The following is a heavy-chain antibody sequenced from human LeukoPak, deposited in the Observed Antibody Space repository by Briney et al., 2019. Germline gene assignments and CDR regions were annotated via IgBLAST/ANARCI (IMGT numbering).Heavy chain of an antibody. V-gene: IGHV3-30*02. CDR1: GFTFSSYG. J-gene: IGHJ4*02. CDR2: IRYDGSNK. Sequence: GGSLRLSCAASGFTFSSYGMHWVRQAPGKGLEWVAFIRYDGSNKYYADSVKGRFTISRDNSKNTLYLQMNSLRAEDTAVYYCASIIMVYAIDDDYWGQGTLVTVSS. CDR3: ASIIMVYAIDDDY. D-gene: IGHD2-8*01.